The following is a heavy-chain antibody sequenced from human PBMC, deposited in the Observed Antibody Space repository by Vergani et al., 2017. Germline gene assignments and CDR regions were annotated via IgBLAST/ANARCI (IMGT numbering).Heavy chain of an antibody. Sequence: QVQLVQSGAEVGKPGASVKISCKAYGYPFTAYYIHWVRQAPEQGLVWVGVISPDGFSTFYAQKFQGRVTVTRDTSTSTVYMELTSLRSDDTAVYYCAREPPLTGFFDYWGQGTLVAVSS. CDR2: ISPDGFST. J-gene: IGHJ4*02. D-gene: IGHD3-9*01. V-gene: IGHV1-46*03. CDR3: AREPPLTGFFDY. CDR1: GYPFTAYY.